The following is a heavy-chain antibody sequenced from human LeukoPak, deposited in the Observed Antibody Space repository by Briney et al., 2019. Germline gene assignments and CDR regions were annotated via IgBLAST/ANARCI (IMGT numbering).Heavy chain of an antibody. CDR2: INDAGSDK. CDR1: GFTFSVYW. J-gene: IGHJ4*02. D-gene: IGHD6-13*01. V-gene: IGHV3-7*01. Sequence: GESLRLSCAASGFTFSVYWMSWARQAPGKGLEWVGNINDAGSDKYYVDSVNGRFTFSRDNVKSLLYLQMNNLRAEDTAVYYCARHVAAGTVDYWGQGTLVTVSS. CDR3: ARHVAAGTVDY.